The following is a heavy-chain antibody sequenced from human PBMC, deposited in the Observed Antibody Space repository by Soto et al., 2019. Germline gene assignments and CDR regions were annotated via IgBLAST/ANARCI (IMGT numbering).Heavy chain of an antibody. CDR3: ASESYGGEFDY. Sequence: QVQLVQSGAEEKKPGASVKVSCKASGYTFTSYAMHWVRQAPGQRLEWMGWINAGNGNTKYSQKFQGRVTITRETTARTAYMELSSLRSEDTAVYCCASESYGGEFDYWGQGTLVTVSS. V-gene: IGHV1-3*05. CDR1: GYTFTSYA. D-gene: IGHD4-17*01. J-gene: IGHJ4*02. CDR2: INAGNGNT.